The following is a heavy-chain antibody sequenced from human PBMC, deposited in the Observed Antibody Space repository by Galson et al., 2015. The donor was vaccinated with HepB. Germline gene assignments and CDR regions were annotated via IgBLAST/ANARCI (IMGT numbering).Heavy chain of an antibody. V-gene: IGHV3-30*04. CDR2: ILHDAHNR. CDR1: GFHFSNYA. Sequence: SLRLSCAASGFHFSNYAMHWVRQTPGKGLEWMTVILHDAHNRYYADSVEGRFTVSRDNSKNTVYLQMNSLRPEDTAMYYCARRAGASGGFSFDYWGQGSLVTVSS. J-gene: IGHJ4*02. D-gene: IGHD3-10*01. CDR3: ARRAGASGGFSFDY.